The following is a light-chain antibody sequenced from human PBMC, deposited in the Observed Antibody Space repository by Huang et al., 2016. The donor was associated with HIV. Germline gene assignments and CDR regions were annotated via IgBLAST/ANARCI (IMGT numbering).Light chain of an antibody. J-gene: IGKJ1*01. CDR2: AS. CDR1: QSDGNS. V-gene: IGKV1-39*01. Sequence: DIQMTQSPSSLSASVGDRVTITCRTSQSDGNSLNWYQQKPGKAPELLIYASSLQAWVSSRFSGSGSGTDFTLIISSLQPEDFATYYCQQSYISPWTFGQGTKVDLK. CDR3: QQSYISPWT.